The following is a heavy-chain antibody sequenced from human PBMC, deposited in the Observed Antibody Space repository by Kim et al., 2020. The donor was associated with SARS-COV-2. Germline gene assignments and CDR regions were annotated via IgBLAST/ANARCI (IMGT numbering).Heavy chain of an antibody. CDR3: AMGLGIVAHNFDY. Sequence: AQKLQGRVTMTTDTSTSTAYMELRSLRSDDTAVYYCAMGLGIVAHNFDYWGQGTLVTVSS. V-gene: IGHV1-18*01. D-gene: IGHD6-13*01. J-gene: IGHJ4*02.